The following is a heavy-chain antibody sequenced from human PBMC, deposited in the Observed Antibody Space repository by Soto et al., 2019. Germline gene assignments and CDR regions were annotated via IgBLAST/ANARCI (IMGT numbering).Heavy chain of an antibody. V-gene: IGHV3-21*01. D-gene: IGHD3-22*01. CDR3: ARYYSVTYYYDSIGINWCHP. Sequence: GGSLRLSCAASGFTFSSYSMNWVRQAPGKGLEWVSSISSSSSYIYYADSVKGRFTISRDNAKNSLYLQMNSLRAEDTAVYYCARYYSVTYYYDSIGINWCHPWGQESLVTVSS. CDR2: ISSSSSYI. J-gene: IGHJ5*01. CDR1: GFTFSSYS.